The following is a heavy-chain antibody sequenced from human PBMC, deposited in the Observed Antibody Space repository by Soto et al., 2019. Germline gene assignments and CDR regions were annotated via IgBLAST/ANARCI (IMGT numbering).Heavy chain of an antibody. CDR3: TSITVVRGSMWIDN. J-gene: IGHJ4*02. Sequence: VQLVESGGGLVQPGGSLKLSCAASGFTFSGSAMHWVRQASGKGLEWVGRIRSKANSYATAYAASVKGRFTISRDDSKNTEYLQMNSLKTEDTAVYYCTSITVVRGSMWIDNWGQGTLVTVSS. V-gene: IGHV3-73*02. CDR1: GFTFSGSA. D-gene: IGHD3-10*01. CDR2: IRSKANSYAT.